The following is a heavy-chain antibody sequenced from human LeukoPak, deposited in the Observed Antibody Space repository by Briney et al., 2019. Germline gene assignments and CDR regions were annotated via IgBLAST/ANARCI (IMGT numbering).Heavy chain of an antibody. D-gene: IGHD1-7*01. J-gene: IGHJ5*02. CDR2: IYYSGST. Sequence: SETLSLTCTVSGGSISSSFYYWGWIRQPPGKGLEWIGSIYYSGSTYYNPSLKSRVTISVDTSKNQFSLKLSSVTAADTAIYYCARHPTGTKRWFDPWGQGTLVTVSS. V-gene: IGHV4-39*01. CDR1: GGSISSSFYY. CDR3: ARHPTGTKRWFDP.